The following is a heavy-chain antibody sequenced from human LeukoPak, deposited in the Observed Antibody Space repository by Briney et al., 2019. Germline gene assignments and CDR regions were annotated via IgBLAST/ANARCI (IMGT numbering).Heavy chain of an antibody. CDR2: MNPSNGNT. J-gene: IGHJ4*02. V-gene: IGHV1-8*01. D-gene: IGHD2-2*01. Sequence: ASVNVFCKASGYTLTSYDINWVRQAAAQGLEWMGWMNPSNGNTGYAQKFQGRVAMTRDTSISTAYMELSSLKSDETAVYFCARGDWSGSTCYPFDYWGQGTLVTVSS. CDR1: GYTLTSYD. CDR3: ARGDWSGSTCYPFDY.